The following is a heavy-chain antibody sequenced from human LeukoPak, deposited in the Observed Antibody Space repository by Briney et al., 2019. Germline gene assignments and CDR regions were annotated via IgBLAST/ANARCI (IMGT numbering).Heavy chain of an antibody. V-gene: IGHV3-30*18. CDR2: ISYDGSNK. J-gene: IGHJ6*02. CDR1: GFTFSSYG. CDR3: AKDGDVVTSIGLYYGMDV. D-gene: IGHD5-12*01. Sequence: GRSLRLSCAASGFTFSSYGMHWVRQAPGKGLEWVAVISYDGSNKYYADSVKGRFTISRDNSKNTLDLQMNSLRAEDTALYYCAKDGDVVTSIGLYYGMDVWGQGTTVTVSS.